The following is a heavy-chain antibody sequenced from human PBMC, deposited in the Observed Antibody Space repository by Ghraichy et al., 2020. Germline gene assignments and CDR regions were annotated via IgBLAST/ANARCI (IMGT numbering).Heavy chain of an antibody. CDR1: GGSISSYY. CDR3: ARVILQPHDAFDI. V-gene: IGHV4-59*01. D-gene: IGHD1-14*01. Sequence: SQTLSLTCTVSGGSISSYYWSWIRQPPGKGLEWIGYIYYSGSTNYNPSLKSRVTISVDTSKNQFSLKLSSVTAADTAVYYCARVILQPHDAFDIWGQGTMVTVSS. J-gene: IGHJ3*02. CDR2: IYYSGST.